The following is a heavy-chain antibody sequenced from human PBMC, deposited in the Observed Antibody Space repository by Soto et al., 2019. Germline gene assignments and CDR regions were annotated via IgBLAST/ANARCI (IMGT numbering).Heavy chain of an antibody. J-gene: IGHJ6*02. V-gene: IGHV3-21*01. D-gene: IGHD3-3*01. Sequence: KTGGSLRLSCAASGFTFSSYSMNWVRQAPGKGLEWVSSISSSSSYIYYADSVKGRFTISRDNAKNSLYLQMNSLRAEDTAVYYCARYIFDFWSGYPYGMDVWGQGTTVTVSS. CDR3: ARYIFDFWSGYPYGMDV. CDR2: ISSSSSYI. CDR1: GFTFSSYS.